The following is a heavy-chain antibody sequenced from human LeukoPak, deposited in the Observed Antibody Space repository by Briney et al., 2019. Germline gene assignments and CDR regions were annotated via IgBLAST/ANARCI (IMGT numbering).Heavy chain of an antibody. J-gene: IGHJ6*02. V-gene: IGHV3-21*01. CDR3: ARVGYGGNSDGMDV. CDR2: ISSSSSYI. Sequence: GGSLRLSCAASGFTFSSYSMTWVRQAPGKGLEWVSSISSSSSYIYYADSVKGRFTISRDNAKNSLYLQMNSLRAEDTAVYYCARVGYGGNSDGMDVWGQGTTVTVSS. CDR1: GFTFSSYS. D-gene: IGHD4-23*01.